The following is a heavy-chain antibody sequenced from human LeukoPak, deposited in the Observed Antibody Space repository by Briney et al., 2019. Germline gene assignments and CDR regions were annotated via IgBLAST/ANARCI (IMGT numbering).Heavy chain of an antibody. CDR2: IYYSGST. CDR1: GGSFSGYY. Sequence: HPSETLSLTCAVYGGSFSGYYWSWIRQPPGKGLEWIGSIYYSGSTYYNPSLKSRVTISVDTSKNQFSLTLSSVTAADTAVCYCARLESAAAGNRWFDPWGQGILVTVSS. D-gene: IGHD6-13*01. J-gene: IGHJ5*02. CDR3: ARLESAAAGNRWFDP. V-gene: IGHV4-34*01.